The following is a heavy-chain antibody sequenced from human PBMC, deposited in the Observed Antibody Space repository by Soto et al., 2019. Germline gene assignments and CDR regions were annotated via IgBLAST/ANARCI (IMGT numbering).Heavy chain of an antibody. CDR2: IIPIFGTA. Sequence: QVQLVQSGAEVKTPGSSVKVSCKASGGTFSSYSINWVRQAPGQGLEWMGEIIPIFGTANYAQKFQGRGTITADEATSTAYMELSSLRSEDTAVYYCARDGGRHSGGSDYWVQGTLVTVSS. J-gene: IGHJ4*02. D-gene: IGHD1-26*01. V-gene: IGHV1-69*01. CDR1: GGTFSSYS. CDR3: ARDGGRHSGGSDY.